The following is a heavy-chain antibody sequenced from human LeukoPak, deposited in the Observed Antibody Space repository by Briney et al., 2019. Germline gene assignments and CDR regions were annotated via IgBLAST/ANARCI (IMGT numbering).Heavy chain of an antibody. V-gene: IGHV4-61*01. CDR1: GGSVTSGSYY. CDR3: ARDRSGTAMVGLAY. D-gene: IGHD5-18*01. J-gene: IGHJ4*01. CDR2: IYYTGSA. Sequence: SETLSLTCTVSGGSVTSGSYYWTWIRQPPGKGLEWIGYIYYTGSANYNPSLKSRVTMSVDTSKNRFSLKLSSVTAADTAVYYCARDRSGTAMVGLAYWGHGTRVTVSS.